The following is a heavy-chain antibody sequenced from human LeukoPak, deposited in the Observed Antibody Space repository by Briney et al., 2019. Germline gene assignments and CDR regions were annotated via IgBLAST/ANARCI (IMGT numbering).Heavy chain of an antibody. CDR3: ARTVYSSGWGPAFDY. V-gene: IGHV4-39*01. D-gene: IGHD6-19*01. CDR2: IYYSGST. J-gene: IGHJ4*02. CDR1: GGSISSSSYY. Sequence: PSETLSLTCTVSGGSISSSSYYWGWIRQPPGKGLEWIGSIYYSGSTYYNPSLKSRVTISVDTSKNQFSLKLISVTAADTAVYYCARTVYSSGWGPAFDYWGQGTLVTVSS.